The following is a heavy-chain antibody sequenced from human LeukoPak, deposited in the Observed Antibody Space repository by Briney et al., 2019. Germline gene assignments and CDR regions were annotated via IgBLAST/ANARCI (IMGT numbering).Heavy chain of an antibody. V-gene: IGHV3-66*01. D-gene: IGHD2-8*01. CDR3: ARDPPAVSINTYA. Sequence: GGSLRLSCAASGFTVGNSYMNWVRQAPGKGLEWVSLIFSRGETSYADSVKGRFTISRDNSKNTLYLQMNGLRFEDTAVYYCARDPPAVSINTYAWGQGTLVTVSS. CDR2: IFSRGET. CDR1: GFTVGNSY. J-gene: IGHJ4*02.